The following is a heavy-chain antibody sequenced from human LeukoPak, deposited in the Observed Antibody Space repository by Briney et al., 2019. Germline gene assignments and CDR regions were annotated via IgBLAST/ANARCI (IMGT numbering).Heavy chain of an antibody. J-gene: IGHJ3*02. CDR2: IYYSGST. Sequence: SETLSLTCTVSGGSISSYYWSWIRQPPGKGLEWIGYIYYSGSTNYNPSLKSRVTISVDTSKNQFSLKLSSVTAADTAVHYCARGARVARGAFDIWGQGTMVTVSS. CDR1: GGSISSYY. D-gene: IGHD2-15*01. CDR3: ARGARVARGAFDI. V-gene: IGHV4-59*01.